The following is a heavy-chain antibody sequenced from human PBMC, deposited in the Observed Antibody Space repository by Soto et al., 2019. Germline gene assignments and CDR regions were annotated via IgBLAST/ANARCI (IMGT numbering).Heavy chain of an antibody. D-gene: IGHD2-2*01. V-gene: IGHV4-59*01. Sequence: PSETLSLTCTVSGGSISSYYWSWIRQPPGKGLEWIGYTYYSGSTNYNPSLKGRVTISVDTSKNQFSLKLSSVTAADTAVYYCARSSEDYCSSTSCYDHFDYWGQGTLVTVSS. CDR2: TYYSGST. J-gene: IGHJ4*02. CDR1: GGSISSYY. CDR3: ARSSEDYCSSTSCYDHFDY.